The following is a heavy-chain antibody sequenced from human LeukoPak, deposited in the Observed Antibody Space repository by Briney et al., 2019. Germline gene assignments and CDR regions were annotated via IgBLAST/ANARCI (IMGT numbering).Heavy chain of an antibody. V-gene: IGHV3-74*01. Sequence: GGSLRLSCAASGFTFSSYWMHWVRQAPGKGLVWVSRINSDGSSTSYADSVTGRFTISRVHAKNTLYLQMNSLRAEDTAVYYCAREPLEWEPSVYFDYWGQGTLVTVSS. CDR1: GFTFSSYW. CDR2: INSDGSST. CDR3: AREPLEWEPSVYFDY. J-gene: IGHJ4*02. D-gene: IGHD1-26*01.